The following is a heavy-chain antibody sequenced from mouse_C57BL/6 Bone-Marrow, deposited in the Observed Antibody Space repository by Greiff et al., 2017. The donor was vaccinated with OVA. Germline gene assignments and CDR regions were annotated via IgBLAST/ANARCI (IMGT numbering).Heavy chain of an antibody. V-gene: IGHV6-6*01. J-gene: IGHJ2*01. CDR2: IRNKANNHAT. Sequence: EVMLVESGGGLVQPGGSMKLSCAASGFTFSDAWMDWVRQSPEKGLEWVAEIRNKANNHATYYAESVKGRFTISRDDSKSSVYLQMNSLRAEDTGIYYCTTPYAIYYGSSYGYWGQGTTLTVSS. CDR3: TTPYAIYYGSSYGY. CDR1: GFTFSDAW. D-gene: IGHD1-1*01.